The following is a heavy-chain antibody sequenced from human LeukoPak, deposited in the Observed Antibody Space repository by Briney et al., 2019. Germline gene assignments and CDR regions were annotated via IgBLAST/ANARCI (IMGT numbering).Heavy chain of an antibody. CDR1: GGSISSSSYY. J-gene: IGHJ5*02. Sequence: PSETLSLTCTVSGGSISSSSYYWGWIRQPPGKGLEWIGSIYYSGSTYYNPSLKSRVTISVDTSKNQFSLKLSSVTAADTAVYYCARVECCQGGNYYDSSGYYHPPGWFDPWGQGTLVTVSS. CDR2: IYYSGST. V-gene: IGHV4-39*07. D-gene: IGHD3-22*01. CDR3: ARVECCQGGNYYDSSGYYHPPGWFDP.